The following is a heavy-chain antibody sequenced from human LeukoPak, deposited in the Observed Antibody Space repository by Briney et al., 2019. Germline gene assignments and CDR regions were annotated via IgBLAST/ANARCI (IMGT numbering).Heavy chain of an antibody. V-gene: IGHV4-4*07. D-gene: IGHD1-26*01. Sequence: SETLSLTCTASGGSISSYYWTWIRQPAGKGLEWIGRIYPCGSTNYNPSLKSRVTMSVDTSKNQFSLKLSSVTAADTAVYYCARENSGSYREFDYWGQGTLVTVSS. CDR2: IYPCGST. J-gene: IGHJ4*02. CDR3: ARENSGSYREFDY. CDR1: GGSISSYY.